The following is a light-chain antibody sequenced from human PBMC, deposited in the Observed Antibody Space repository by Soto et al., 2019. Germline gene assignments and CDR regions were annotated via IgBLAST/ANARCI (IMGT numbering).Light chain of an antibody. CDR1: ESLVHSDGNTY. V-gene: IGKV2-24*01. CDR3: MQATQFSWT. Sequence: DIVMTQSPLSSPVTLGQPASNSCRSSESLVHSDGNTYLSWLHQRPGQPPRLLIYKISKRLPGVPERISGSGAGTEFTLKISRVEAEDVGIYYCMQATQFSWTFGQGTKVEV. J-gene: IGKJ1*01. CDR2: KIS.